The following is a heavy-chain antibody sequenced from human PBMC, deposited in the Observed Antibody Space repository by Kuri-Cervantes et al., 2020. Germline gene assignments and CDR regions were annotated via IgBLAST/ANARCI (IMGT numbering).Heavy chain of an antibody. CDR3: AKTLPRRVIKGCAFDI. CDR1: GYTLTELS. V-gene: IGHV1-2*04. J-gene: IGHJ3*02. D-gene: IGHD3-22*01. Sequence: ASVKVSCKVSGYTLTELSMHWVRQAPGKGLEWMGWINPNSGGTNYAQKFQGWVTMTRDTSISTAYMELSRLRSDDTAVYYCAKTLPRRVIKGCAFDIWGQGTMVTVAS. CDR2: INPNSGGT.